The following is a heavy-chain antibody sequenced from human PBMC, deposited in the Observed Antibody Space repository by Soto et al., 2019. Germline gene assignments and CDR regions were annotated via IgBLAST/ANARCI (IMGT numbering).Heavy chain of an antibody. D-gene: IGHD3-10*01. V-gene: IGHV4-30-4*01. CDR3: ARDPTRGHRGDP. CDR2: IYYSGST. J-gene: IGHJ5*02. CDR1: GGYISSGDYY. Sequence: PSVTLSLTWTVSGGYISSGDYYWSLIHQPPGKGLEWIGYIYYSGSTYYNPSLKSRVTISVDTSKNQFSLKLSSVTAADTAVYYCARDPTRGHRGDPWGQGTLVTVSS.